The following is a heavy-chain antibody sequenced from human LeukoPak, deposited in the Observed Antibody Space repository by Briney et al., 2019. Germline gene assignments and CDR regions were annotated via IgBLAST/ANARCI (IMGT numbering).Heavy chain of an antibody. D-gene: IGHD6-13*01. J-gene: IGHJ4*02. CDR3: ARNGIAAAFDY. V-gene: IGHV3-7*01. CDR2: IKQGGREK. CDR1: GFTFSSYG. Sequence: GGSLRLSCAASGFTFSSYGMHWVRQAPGKGLEWVAYIKQGGREKSYVDSVRGRFTISRDNAKNSLYLQMNSLRAEDTAVYYCARNGIAAAFDYWGQGTLVTVSS.